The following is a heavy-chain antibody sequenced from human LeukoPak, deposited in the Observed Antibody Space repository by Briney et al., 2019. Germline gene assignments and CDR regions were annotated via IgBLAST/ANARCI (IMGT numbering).Heavy chain of an antibody. Sequence: GGSLRLSCAASGFTFSSSAMNWVRQAPLKGLEWVSAISGSGRNTYYADSVKGRFTISRDNSKNTLYLQMNSLRAEDSAVYYCVTNYFDSSAYYPDFDYWGQGALVTVSS. CDR3: VTNYFDSSAYYPDFDY. V-gene: IGHV3-23*01. CDR2: ISGSGRNT. J-gene: IGHJ4*02. CDR1: GFTFSSSA. D-gene: IGHD3-22*01.